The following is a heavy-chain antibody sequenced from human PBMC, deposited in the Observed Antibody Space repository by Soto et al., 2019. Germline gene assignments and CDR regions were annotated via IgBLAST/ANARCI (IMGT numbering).Heavy chain of an antibody. Sequence: SVKVSCKASGGTFSNSAITWVRQAPGQGLEWMGGIMPIFRTPDYAQKFQGRVTITADESTSTAYMELSGLRSDDTAVYYCARDKDRQQLGGNYYYILDVWGQGTTVTVSS. J-gene: IGHJ6*02. D-gene: IGHD3-3*02. CDR3: ARDKDRQQLGGNYYYILDV. CDR2: IMPIFRTP. CDR1: GGTFSNSA. V-gene: IGHV1-69*13.